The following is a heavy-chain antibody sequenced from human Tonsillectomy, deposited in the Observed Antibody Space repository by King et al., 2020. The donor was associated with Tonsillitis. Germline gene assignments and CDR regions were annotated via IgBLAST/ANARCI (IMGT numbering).Heavy chain of an antibody. J-gene: IGHJ5*02. D-gene: IGHD2-2*01. CDR1: GYTFSTYG. CDR2: INSYTRNT. CDR3: ARVIVVVPAARNQNWFDP. V-gene: IGHV1-18*01. Sequence: QLVQSGAEVKKPGASVKVSCKASGYTFSTYGISWVRQAPGQGLEWLGWINSYTRNTKSAPKLQGRVTMTTDTSTSTAYMELRNLRSDDTAVYYCARVIVVVPAARNQNWFDPWGQGTLVTVSS.